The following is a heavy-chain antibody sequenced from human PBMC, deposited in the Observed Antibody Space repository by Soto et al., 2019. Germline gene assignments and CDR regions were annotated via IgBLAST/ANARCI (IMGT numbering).Heavy chain of an antibody. Sequence: ASVKVSCKASGYTFTGYYMHWVRQAPGQGLEWMGWINPNSGVTNYAQKFQGWVTMTRDTSISTAYMELSRLRSDDTAVYYCARAPHYYDSSGYDYWGQGTLVTVSS. CDR2: INPNSGVT. J-gene: IGHJ4*02. V-gene: IGHV1-2*04. D-gene: IGHD3-22*01. CDR3: ARAPHYYDSSGYDY. CDR1: GYTFTGYY.